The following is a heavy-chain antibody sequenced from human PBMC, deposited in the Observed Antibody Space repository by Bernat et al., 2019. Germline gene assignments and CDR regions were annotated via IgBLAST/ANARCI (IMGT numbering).Heavy chain of an antibody. D-gene: IGHD1-1*01. CDR2: ISSTNEI. Sequence: EVQLVESGGGLIQPGGFLTLSCEASGFTFSIYSLNWVRQAPGKGLEWLSYISSTNEIHYTDSVKGRFTISRDDARNSLSLQMNSLRTEDTAVYYCARDFNWSIDYWGQGTLVTVSS. CDR3: ARDFNWSIDY. CDR1: GFTFSIYS. J-gene: IGHJ4*02. V-gene: IGHV3-48*01.